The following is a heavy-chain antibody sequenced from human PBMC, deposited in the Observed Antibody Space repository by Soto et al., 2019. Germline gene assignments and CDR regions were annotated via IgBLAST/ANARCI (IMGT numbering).Heavy chain of an antibody. J-gene: IGHJ4*02. CDR2: ISTYNGNT. D-gene: IGHD4-17*01. V-gene: IGHV1-18*01. CDR1: GYSFTTSG. Sequence: ASVKVSCKASGYSFTTSGITWVRQAPGQGLEGMGWISTYNGNTNYAQKLQDRVTLTTDTSTSTAYKELRSRRSDDTADYYCARRLYGDYDYWGQGTLVTVSS. CDR3: ARRLYGDYDY.